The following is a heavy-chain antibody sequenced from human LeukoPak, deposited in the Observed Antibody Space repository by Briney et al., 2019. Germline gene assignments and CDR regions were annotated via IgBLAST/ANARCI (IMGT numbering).Heavy chain of an antibody. V-gene: IGHV4-59*08. D-gene: IGHD1-26*01. CDR2: IYYSGST. CDR1: GASINGYH. CDR3: ARSKSGTYSWFDP. J-gene: IGHJ5*02. Sequence: PSETLSLTCTVSGASINGYHWTWIRQPPGKGLEWVGYIYYSGSTNYSPSLKGRVTISVATSKNQFSLNLSSVTAADTAVYYCARSKSGTYSWFDPWGQGTLVTVSS.